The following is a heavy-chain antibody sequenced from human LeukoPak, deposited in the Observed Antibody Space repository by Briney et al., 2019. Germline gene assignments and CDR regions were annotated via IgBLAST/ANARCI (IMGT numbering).Heavy chain of an antibody. CDR1: GLNFSSRW. CDR3: ARDSGWWRFDF. CDR2: IKEDGSEK. D-gene: IGHD6-13*01. V-gene: IGHV3-7*03. J-gene: IGHJ4*02. Sequence: GGSLRLSCAASGLNFSSRWMSWVRQAPGQGLEWVASIKEDGSEKHYVDSVKGRFTISRDNGKNSLYLQMNSLRAEDTAVYYCARDSGWWRFDFWGQGTLVTVSS.